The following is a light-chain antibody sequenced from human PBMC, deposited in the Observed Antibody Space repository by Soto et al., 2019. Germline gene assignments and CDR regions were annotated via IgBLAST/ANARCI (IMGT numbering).Light chain of an antibody. CDR3: QQSYTTPWT. CDR1: QSVDTY. Sequence: DIQMTQSPSSLSASVGDRVTITCRASQSVDTYLNWYQQKPGKPPKVLIYVASRLQTGVPSRFSGSGSGTDLTLTITSLQPEDFATYFCQQSYTTPWTFGQGTRVEV. CDR2: VAS. J-gene: IGKJ1*01. V-gene: IGKV1-39*01.